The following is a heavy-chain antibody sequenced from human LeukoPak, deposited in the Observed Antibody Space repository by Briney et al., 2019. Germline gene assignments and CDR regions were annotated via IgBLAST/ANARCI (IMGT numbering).Heavy chain of an antibody. CDR1: GYTFTSYG. CDR2: ISGYNGNT. Sequence: ASVKVSCKASGYTFTSYGISWVRQAPGQGLEWMGWISGYNGNTHYAQNLHGRVTLTTDTSTSTAYMEPRGLRSDDTAVYYCARAGNLDNYYYYGMDVWGQGTTVTVSS. J-gene: IGHJ6*02. V-gene: IGHV1-18*01. D-gene: IGHD5-24*01. CDR3: ARAGNLDNYYYYGMDV.